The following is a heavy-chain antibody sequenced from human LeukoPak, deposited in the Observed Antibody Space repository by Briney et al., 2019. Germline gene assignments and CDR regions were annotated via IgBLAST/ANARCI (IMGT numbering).Heavy chain of an antibody. V-gene: IGHV3-23*01. D-gene: IGHD6-13*01. Sequence: PGGSLRLSCAASGFTFSSYAMSWVRQAPGKGLEWVSAISGSGGSTYYADSVKGRFTISRDNSKSTLYLQMNSLRAEDAAVYYCARSRPAIAATEPPLDYWGQGTLVTVSS. CDR1: GFTFSSYA. J-gene: IGHJ4*02. CDR2: ISGSGGST. CDR3: ARSRPAIAATEPPLDY.